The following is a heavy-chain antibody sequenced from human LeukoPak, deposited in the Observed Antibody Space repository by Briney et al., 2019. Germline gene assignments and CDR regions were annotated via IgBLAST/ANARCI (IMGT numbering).Heavy chain of an antibody. D-gene: IGHD6-19*01. CDR3: TRDSGRFRLDY. CDR1: GFTFSSSW. J-gene: IGHJ4*02. CDR2: IKEDGSEK. Sequence: GGSLRLSCAASGFTFSSSWMNWIRQAPGKGLEWVASIKEDGSEKYYVDSVKGRFTVSRDNAKNSLYLQMNSLRVEDTAVYYCTRDSGRFRLDYWGEGILVTVSS. V-gene: IGHV3-7*01.